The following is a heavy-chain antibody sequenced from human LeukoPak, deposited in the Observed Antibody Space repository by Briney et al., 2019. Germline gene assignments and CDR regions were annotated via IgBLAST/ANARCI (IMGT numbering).Heavy chain of an antibody. V-gene: IGHV1-2*02. D-gene: IGHD1-26*01. J-gene: IGHJ6*03. CDR2: INPNSGGT. Sequence: ASVKVSCKASGYTFTGYYMHWVRQAPGQGLEWMGWINPNSGGTNYAQKFQGRVTMTRDTSISTAYMELSRLRYDDTAVYYCARLARYSWSPISPLYYYYYMDVWGKGTTVTVSS. CDR3: ARLARYSWSPISPLYYYYYMDV. CDR1: GYTFTGYY.